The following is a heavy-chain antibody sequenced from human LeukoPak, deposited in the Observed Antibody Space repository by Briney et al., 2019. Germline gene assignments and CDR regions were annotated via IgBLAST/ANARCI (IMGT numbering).Heavy chain of an antibody. CDR3: ARVLPHYDFWSGYSEEGSMDV. CDR1: GGSISSYY. Sequence: SETLSLTCTVSGGSISSYYWSWIRQPPGKGLEWIGYIYYSGSTNYNPSLKSRVTISVDTSKNQFSLKLSSVTAADTAVYNCARVLPHYDFWSGYSEEGSMDVWGQGTTVTVSS. CDR2: IYYSGST. D-gene: IGHD3-3*01. J-gene: IGHJ6*02. V-gene: IGHV4-59*01.